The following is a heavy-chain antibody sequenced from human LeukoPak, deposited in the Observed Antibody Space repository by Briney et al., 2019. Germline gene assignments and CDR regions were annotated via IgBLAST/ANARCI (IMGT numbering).Heavy chain of an antibody. D-gene: IGHD4-17*01. CDR1: GASIRGSY. J-gene: IGHJ4*02. CDR3: ARLADDYGDLTLGY. Sequence: PSETLSLTCTVSGASIRGSYWSWIRQSPGKGLDWIGYIGNTGATTYSPSLNSRVTISVDTSKNQFSLKLSSVTAADTAVYYCARLADDYGDLTLGYWGQGTLVTVSS. V-gene: IGHV4-59*01. CDR2: IGNTGAT.